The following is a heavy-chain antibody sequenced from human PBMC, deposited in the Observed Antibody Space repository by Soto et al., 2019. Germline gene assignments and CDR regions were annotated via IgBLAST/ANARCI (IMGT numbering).Heavy chain of an antibody. CDR2: ISGSGGST. Sequence: GGSLRLSCAASGFTFSSYAMSWVRQAPGKGLEWVSAISGSGGSTYYADSVKGRFTISRDNSKNTLYLQMNSLRAEDTAVYYCAKFYHPGYAAAGTPVGYYYYGMDVWAKGPRSPSP. V-gene: IGHV3-23*01. CDR1: GFTFSSYA. J-gene: IGHJ6*02. D-gene: IGHD6-13*01. CDR3: AKFYHPGYAAAGTPVGYYYYGMDV.